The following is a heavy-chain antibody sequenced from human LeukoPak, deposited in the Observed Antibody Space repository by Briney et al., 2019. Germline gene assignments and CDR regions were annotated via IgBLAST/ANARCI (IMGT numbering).Heavy chain of an antibody. J-gene: IGHJ4*02. CDR3: ARTTYYYDTRGYRHYYFDY. Sequence: SETLSLTCTVSGGYISNNYWNWIRQSPGKGLEWLGYIYYNGTTDYNPSIRSRATLSVDTSKNQFSLTLRSVTAADTAVYHCARTTYYYDTRGYRHYYFDYWGQGTLVTVSS. D-gene: IGHD3-22*01. CDR2: IYYNGTT. V-gene: IGHV4-59*01. CDR1: GGYISNNY.